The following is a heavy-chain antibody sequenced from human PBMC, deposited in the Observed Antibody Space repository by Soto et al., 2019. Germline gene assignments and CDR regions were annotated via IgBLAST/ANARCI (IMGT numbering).Heavy chain of an antibody. D-gene: IGHD3-22*01. CDR1: GFNFSSYA. J-gene: IGHJ4*02. V-gene: IGHV3-23*01. CDR2: ISGSGGST. CDR3: AKVVGTYYYDSSGYPVLDY. Sequence: GGSLRLSCAASGFNFSSYALSRVRQAPGKGLEWVSAISGSGGSTYYTDSVKGRFTISRDNSKNTLYLQMNSLRAEDTAVYYCAKVVGTYYYDSSGYPVLDYWGQGTLVTVSS.